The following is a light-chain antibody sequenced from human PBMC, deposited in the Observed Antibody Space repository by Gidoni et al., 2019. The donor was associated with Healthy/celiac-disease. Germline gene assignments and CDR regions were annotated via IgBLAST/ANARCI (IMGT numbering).Light chain of an antibody. V-gene: IGKV1-39*01. CDR3: QQSYSTPLFT. J-gene: IGKJ3*01. Sequence: DIQMTQSPSSLSASVGDRVTITYRASQSISSDLNWYQQKPGKAPKLLIYAASSLQSGVPSRFSGSGAGTDFTLTINSLQPEDFAAYYCQQSYSTPLFTFGPGTKVDIK. CDR1: QSISSD. CDR2: AAS.